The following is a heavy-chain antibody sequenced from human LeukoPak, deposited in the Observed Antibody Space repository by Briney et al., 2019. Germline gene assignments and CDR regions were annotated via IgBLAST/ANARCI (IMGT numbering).Heavy chain of an antibody. D-gene: IGHD5-18*01. CDR1: GFTFSSYW. V-gene: IGHV3-7*01. J-gene: IGHJ4*02. CDR2: IRHDGSEK. Sequence: PGGSLRLSCAASGFTFSSYWMSWVRQAPGKGLEWVANIRHDGSEKYYVDSVKGRFTIPRDNAKDSLYLQMNSLRVEDTAVYYCARGGSRQYNFWGQGTLVTVSS. CDR3: ARGGSRQYNF.